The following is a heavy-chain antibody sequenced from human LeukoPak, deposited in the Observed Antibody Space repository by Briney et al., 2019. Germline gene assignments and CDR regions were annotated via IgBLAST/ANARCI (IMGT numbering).Heavy chain of an antibody. V-gene: IGHV3-23*01. CDR1: GFTFSSYA. CDR3: AKLLSNSGRFLY. Sequence: GGSLRLSCAASGFTFSSYAMSWVRQAPGKGLEWVSAISGSGGSTYCADSVKGRFTISRDNSKNTLYLQMNSLRAEDTAVYYCAKLLSNSGRFLYWGQGTLVTVSS. J-gene: IGHJ4*02. CDR2: ISGSGGST. D-gene: IGHD4-23*01.